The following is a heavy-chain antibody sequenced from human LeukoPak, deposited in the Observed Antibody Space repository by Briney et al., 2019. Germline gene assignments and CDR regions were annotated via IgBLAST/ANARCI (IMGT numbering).Heavy chain of an antibody. CDR3: ARETDYYDSSGPSDY. CDR2: IYSGGST. V-gene: IGHV3-53*01. D-gene: IGHD3-22*01. Sequence: PGGSLRLSCAASGFTVSSNYMSWVRQAPGKGLEWVSVIYSGGSTYYADSVKGRFTISRDNSKNTLYLQMNSLRAEDTAVYYCARETDYYDSSGPSDYWGQGTLVTVSS. CDR1: GFTVSSNY. J-gene: IGHJ4*02.